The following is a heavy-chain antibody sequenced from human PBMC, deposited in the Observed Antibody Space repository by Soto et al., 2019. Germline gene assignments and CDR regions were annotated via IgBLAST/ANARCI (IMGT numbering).Heavy chain of an antibody. D-gene: IGHD3-22*01. J-gene: IGHJ4*02. CDR3: ARVHDSSGYYDSYYFDY. V-gene: IGHV1-69*06. CDR2: IIPIFGTA. CDR1: GGTFSSYA. Sequence: SVKVSCKASGGTFSSYAISWVRQAPGQGLEWMGGIIPIFGTANYAQKFQGRVTITADKSTSTAYMELSSLRSEDTAVYYCARVHDSSGYYDSYYFDYWGQGALVTVS.